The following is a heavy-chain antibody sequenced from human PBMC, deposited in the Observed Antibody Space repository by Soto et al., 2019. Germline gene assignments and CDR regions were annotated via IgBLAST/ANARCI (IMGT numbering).Heavy chain of an antibody. CDR1: GFTFSSYA. V-gene: IGHV3-23*01. J-gene: IGHJ4*02. CDR3: AKQGLPKNYDFWSGYSNYFDY. Sequence: GESLKISCAASGFTFSSYAMSWVRQAPGKGLEWVSAISGSGGSTYYADSVKGRFTISRDNSKNTLYLQMNSLRAEDTAVYYCAKQGLPKNYDFWSGYSNYFDYWGQGTLVTVSS. CDR2: ISGSGGST. D-gene: IGHD3-3*01.